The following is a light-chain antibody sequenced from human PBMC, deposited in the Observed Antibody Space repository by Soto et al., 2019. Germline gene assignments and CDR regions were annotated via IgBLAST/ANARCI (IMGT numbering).Light chain of an antibody. CDR1: SSDVGGYNY. J-gene: IGLJ3*02. CDR3: CSYAGSYTGV. V-gene: IGLV2-11*01. CDR2: DVS. Sequence: QSALTQPRSVSGSPGQSVTISCTGTSSDVGGYNYVSWYQQHPGKAPKLMIYDVSKRPSRVPDRFSGSKSGNTASLTISGLQAEDEADYYFCSYAGSYTGVFGGGTKLTVL.